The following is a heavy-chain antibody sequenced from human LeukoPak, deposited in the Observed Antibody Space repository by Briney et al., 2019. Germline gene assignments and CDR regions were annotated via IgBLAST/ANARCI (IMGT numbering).Heavy chain of an antibody. CDR1: GYSISSGYY. Sequence: TSETLSLTCTVSGYSISSGYYWGWIRQPPEKGLEWIGSIYHSGSTYYNPSLKSRVTISVDTSKNQFSLKLSSVTAADTAVYYCARDRDRIRFRWYFDLWGRGTLVTVSS. D-gene: IGHD1-14*01. CDR2: IYHSGST. J-gene: IGHJ2*01. CDR3: ARDRDRIRFRWYFDL. V-gene: IGHV4-38-2*02.